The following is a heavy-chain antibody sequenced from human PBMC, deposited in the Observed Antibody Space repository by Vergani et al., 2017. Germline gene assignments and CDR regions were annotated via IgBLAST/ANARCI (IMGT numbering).Heavy chain of an antibody. Sequence: EVQLSESGGGLVQPGGSLRLSCAASGFTFSSYAMSWVRQAPGKGLEWVSTIGTTTYYADSVKGRFTISRDRSKNTLYLQMSSLRAEDTAVYYCAKRDSSGSYYFQYWGQGTLVTVSS. V-gene: IGHV3-23*01. D-gene: IGHD6-19*01. J-gene: IGHJ4*02. CDR2: IGTTT. CDR1: GFTFSSYA. CDR3: AKRDSSGSYYFQY.